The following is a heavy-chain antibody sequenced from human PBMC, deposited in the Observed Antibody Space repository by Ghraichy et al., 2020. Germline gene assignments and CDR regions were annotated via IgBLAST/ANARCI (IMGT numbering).Heavy chain of an antibody. V-gene: IGHV4-4*07. Sequence: SQTLSLTCTVSGGSISSYYWSWIRQPAGKGLEWIGRIYTSGSTNYNPSLKSRVTMSVDTSKNQFSLKLSSVTAADTAVYYCAREEGDGYITYYYGMDVWGQGTTVTVSS. J-gene: IGHJ6*02. CDR3: AREEGDGYITYYYGMDV. D-gene: IGHD5-24*01. CDR2: IYTSGST. CDR1: GGSISSYY.